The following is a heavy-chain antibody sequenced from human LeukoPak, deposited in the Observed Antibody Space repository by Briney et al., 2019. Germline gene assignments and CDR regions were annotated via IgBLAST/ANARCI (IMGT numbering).Heavy chain of an antibody. Sequence: GASVTVSCTASGGTFSSYAISWVRQAPGQGLEWMGGIIPIFGTANYAQKFQGRVTITADESTSTAYMELSSLRSEDTAVYYCARGDILTGPYYYYGMDVWGQGTTVTVSS. J-gene: IGHJ6*02. CDR2: IIPIFGTA. CDR3: ARGDILTGPYYYYGMDV. D-gene: IGHD3-9*01. CDR1: GGTFSSYA. V-gene: IGHV1-69*13.